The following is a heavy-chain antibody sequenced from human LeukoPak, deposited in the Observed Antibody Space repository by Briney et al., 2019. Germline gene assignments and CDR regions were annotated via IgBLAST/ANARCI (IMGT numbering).Heavy chain of an antibody. J-gene: IGHJ4*02. V-gene: IGHV3-9*01. CDR3: VRGAPSDY. CDR1: GFTFDDYA. CDR2: ISWNSGSI. D-gene: IGHD4/OR15-4a*01. Sequence: PGGSLRLSCAASGFTFDDYAMHWVRQAPGKGLEWVSGISWNSGSIGYADSVKGRFTISRDNAKNSLYLQMNSLRAEDTAVYYCVRGAPSDYWGQGTLVTVSS.